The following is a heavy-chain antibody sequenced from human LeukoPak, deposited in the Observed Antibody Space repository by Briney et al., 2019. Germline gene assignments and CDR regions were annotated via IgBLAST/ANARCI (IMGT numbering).Heavy chain of an antibody. CDR2: IYYSGST. CDR1: GGSISSYY. CDR3: ARAGYCSSTSCYAGYFDY. Sequence: KPSETLSLTCTVSGGSISSYYWSWIRQPPGKGLEWIGYIYYSGSTNYNPSLKSRVTILVDTSKNQFSLKLSSVTAADTAVYYCARAGYCSSTSCYAGYFDYWGQGTLVTVSS. D-gene: IGHD2-2*01. V-gene: IGHV4-59*01. J-gene: IGHJ4*02.